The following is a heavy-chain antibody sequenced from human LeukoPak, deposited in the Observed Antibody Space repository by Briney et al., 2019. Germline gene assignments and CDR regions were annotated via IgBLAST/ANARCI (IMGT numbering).Heavy chain of an antibody. V-gene: IGHV3-33*01. Sequence: QPGGSLRLSCAASGFTFSNYGMHWVRQAPGKGLEWVAVIWYDGSNKYYGDSVKGRFTISRDNSKNTLYLQMNSLRAEDTAVYYCARGGYSYQGPYYYYGMDVWGQGTTVTVSS. CDR1: GFTFSNYG. CDR3: ARGGYSYQGPYYYYGMDV. J-gene: IGHJ6*02. D-gene: IGHD5-18*01. CDR2: IWYDGSNK.